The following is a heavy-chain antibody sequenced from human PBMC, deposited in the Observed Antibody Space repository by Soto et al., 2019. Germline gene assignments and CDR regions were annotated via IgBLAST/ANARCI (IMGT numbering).Heavy chain of an antibody. J-gene: IGHJ3*01. CDR1: GASISKNL. CDR2: TYDGVIF. CDR3: ARGMWHAFDV. V-gene: IGHV4-4*02. D-gene: IGHD2-21*01. Sequence: QVQLQESGPGLVKPSETLALTCDVSGASISKNLWRWVRQTPGKGLEWIGETYDGVIFNYNPTLRGRVSISIDRAKNQYSLQLTSVTAEDTAAYSWARGMWHAFDVWGQGTMVTVSS.